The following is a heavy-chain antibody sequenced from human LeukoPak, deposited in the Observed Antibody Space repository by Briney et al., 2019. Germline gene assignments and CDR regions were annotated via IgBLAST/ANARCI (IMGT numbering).Heavy chain of an antibody. Sequence: ASVKVSCKASGGTFSSYAISWVRQAPGQGLEWMGGIIPIFGTANYAQKFQSRVTITADESTSTAYMELSSLRSEDTAVYYCASFSGYGTSYYYYYMDVWGKGTTVTVSS. CDR1: GGTFSSYA. V-gene: IGHV1-69*13. CDR3: ASFSGYGTSYYYYYMDV. D-gene: IGHD5-12*01. CDR2: IIPIFGTA. J-gene: IGHJ6*03.